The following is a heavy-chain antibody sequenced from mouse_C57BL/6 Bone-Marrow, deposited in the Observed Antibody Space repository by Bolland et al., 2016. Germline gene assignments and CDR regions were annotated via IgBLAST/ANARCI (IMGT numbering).Heavy chain of an antibody. CDR3: ARQELGPFAY. Sequence: SGGSYTYYPDSVKGRFTISRDNAKNTLYLQTSSLKSEDTAMYYCARQELGPFAYWGQGTLV. CDR2: SGGSYT. V-gene: IGHV5-6*01. D-gene: IGHD4-1*01. J-gene: IGHJ3*01.